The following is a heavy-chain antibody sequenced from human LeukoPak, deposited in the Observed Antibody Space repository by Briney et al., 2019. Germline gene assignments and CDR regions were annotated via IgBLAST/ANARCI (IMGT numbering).Heavy chain of an antibody. V-gene: IGHV3-30*02. CDR2: IHYDSSTE. D-gene: IGHD2-15*01. CDR1: GFAFSSYG. J-gene: IGHJ4*02. CDR3: AKERYCSGGNCYPDDN. Sequence: PGGSLRPSCAASGFAFSSYGMHWARQAPGKGLEWVAYIHYDSSTEDYADSVKGRFTISKDNSKNTLFLQMNNLRVEDMAVLYCAKERYCSGGNCYPDDNWGQGTLVTVSS.